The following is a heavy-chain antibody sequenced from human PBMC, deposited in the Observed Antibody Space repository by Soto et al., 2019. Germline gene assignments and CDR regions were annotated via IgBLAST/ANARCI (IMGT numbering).Heavy chain of an antibody. CDR3: AKKHSGSSLAY. Sequence: ASVKVSCKASGYTFTSYGISWVRQAPGQGLEWMGWISAYNGNTNYAQKLQGRVTMTTDTSTSTAYMELSGLRSEDTAVYYCAKKHSGSSLAYWGQGSLVTVSS. CDR2: ISAYNGNT. CDR1: GYTFTSYG. V-gene: IGHV1-18*01. D-gene: IGHD6-6*01. J-gene: IGHJ4*02.